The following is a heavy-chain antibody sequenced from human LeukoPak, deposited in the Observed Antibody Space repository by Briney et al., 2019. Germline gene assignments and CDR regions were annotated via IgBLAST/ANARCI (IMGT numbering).Heavy chain of an antibody. D-gene: IGHD2-21*02. CDR1: GFTFSSYA. CDR3: ARAIVVVTAILN. Sequence: GGSLRLSCAASGFTFSSYAMSWVRQAPGKGLEWVSAISGSGGSTYYADSVKGRFTISRDNSKNTLYLQMNSLRAEDTAVYYCARAIVVVTAILNWGQGTLVTVSS. J-gene: IGHJ4*02. CDR2: ISGSGGST. V-gene: IGHV3-23*01.